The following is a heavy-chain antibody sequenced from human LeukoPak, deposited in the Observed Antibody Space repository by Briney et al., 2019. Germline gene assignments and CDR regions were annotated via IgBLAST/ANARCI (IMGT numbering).Heavy chain of an antibody. Sequence: GGSLRLSCAASRLTFSSYATSWVRQAPGKGLEWVSAITGSGGATYYADSVKGRFTISRDNSKNTLYLQMNSLRAEDTAVYYCATETYARGAFDIWGQGTMVTVSS. CDR3: ATETYARGAFDI. D-gene: IGHD2-2*01. J-gene: IGHJ3*02. CDR2: ITGSGGAT. V-gene: IGHV3-23*01. CDR1: RLTFSSYA.